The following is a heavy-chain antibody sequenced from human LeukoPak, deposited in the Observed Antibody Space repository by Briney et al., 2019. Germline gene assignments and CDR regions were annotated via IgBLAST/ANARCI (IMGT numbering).Heavy chain of an antibody. V-gene: IGHV1-2*02. D-gene: IGHD6-19*01. J-gene: IGHJ6*02. CDR2: INPNSGGT. CDR3: ARGGLGGYSSGWSLFEYCYYGMDV. CDR1: GYTFTGYY. Sequence: ASVKVSCKASGYTFTGYYMHWVRQAPGQGLEWMGWINPNSGGTNYAQKFQGRVTMTRDTSISTAYMELSSLRSEDTAVYYCARGGLGGYSSGWSLFEYCYYGMDVWGQGTTVTVSS.